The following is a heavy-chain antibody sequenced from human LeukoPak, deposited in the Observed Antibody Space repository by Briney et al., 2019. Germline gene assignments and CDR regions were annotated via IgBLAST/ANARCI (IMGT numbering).Heavy chain of an antibody. CDR1: GDSVSSSNYY. CDR2: VSGSGGST. J-gene: IGHJ4*02. Sequence: ASETLSLTCTVSGDSVSSSNYYWSWIRQPPGKGLEWVSTVSGSGGSTYYADSVKGRFTISRDNSKNTLYLQMNSLTAEDTAVYYCAKGPVGYFDYWGQGTLVTVSS. D-gene: IGHD2-2*01. CDR3: AKGPVGYFDY. V-gene: IGHV3-23*01.